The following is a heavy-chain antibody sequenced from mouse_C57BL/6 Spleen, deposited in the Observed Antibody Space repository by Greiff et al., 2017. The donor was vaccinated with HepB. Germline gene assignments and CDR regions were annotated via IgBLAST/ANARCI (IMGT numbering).Heavy chain of an antibody. CDR1: GYTFTSYG. D-gene: IGHD2-2*01. J-gene: IGHJ4*01. Sequence: VKLQESGAELARPGASVKLSCKASGYTFTSYGISWVKQRTGQGLEWIGEIYPRSGNTYYNEKFKGKATLTADKSSSTAYMELRSLTSEDSAVYFCARYGYDGAMDYWGQGTSVTVSS. CDR2: IYPRSGNT. V-gene: IGHV1-81*01. CDR3: ARYGYDGAMDY.